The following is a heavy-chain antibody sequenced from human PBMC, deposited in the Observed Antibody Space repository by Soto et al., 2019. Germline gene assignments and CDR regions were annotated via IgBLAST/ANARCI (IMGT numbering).Heavy chain of an antibody. CDR3: ARDCTGDSSGSGRHFDY. Sequence: SETLSLTXSVSGGSTTGGGYYWSWIRQHPGKGLEWIGNIQYSGSTSYNPSLKSRLTISVDTSKNQFSLNLTSVTAADKDFCYGARDCTGDSSGSGRHFDYWGQGTLVTVSS. V-gene: IGHV4-31*02. CDR1: GGSTTGGGYY. CDR2: IQYSGST. J-gene: IGHJ4*02. D-gene: IGHD3-22*01.